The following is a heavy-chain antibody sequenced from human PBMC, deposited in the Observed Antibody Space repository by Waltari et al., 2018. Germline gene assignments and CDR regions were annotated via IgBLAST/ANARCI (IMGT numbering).Heavy chain of an antibody. V-gene: IGHV3-74*01. CDR1: GFTFSSYW. CDR2: INTDGRST. J-gene: IGHJ3*02. D-gene: IGHD3-10*01. Sequence: EVQLVESGGGLVQPGGSLRLSCAASGFTFSSYWMHWVRQAPGKGLVWGLRINTDGRSTSYADSVKGRFTISRDNAKNTLYLQMNSLRAEDTAVYYCARDYNRVAFDIWGQGTMVTVSS. CDR3: ARDYNRVAFDI.